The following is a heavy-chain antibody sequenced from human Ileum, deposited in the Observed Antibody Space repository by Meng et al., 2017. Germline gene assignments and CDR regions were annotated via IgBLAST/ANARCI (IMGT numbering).Heavy chain of an antibody. J-gene: IGHJ4*02. V-gene: IGHV4-34*02. Sequence: QVRLQQGGAGSLKPSGTLSLPCAANGGSFSGYYWSWIRQPPGKGLEWIGEISHSGSTHYNPSLKSRLTISVDTSNNQFSLKLNSVTAADTAVYYCARGGVAARLGTWGQGALVTVSS. CDR3: ARGGVAARLGT. CDR2: ISHSGST. D-gene: IGHD6-6*01. CDR1: GGSFSGYY.